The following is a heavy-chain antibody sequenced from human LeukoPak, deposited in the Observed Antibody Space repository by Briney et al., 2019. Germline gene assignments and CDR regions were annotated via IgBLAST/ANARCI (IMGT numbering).Heavy chain of an antibody. CDR3: AKDLDDYGDRMLDY. CDR2: ISGSGGST. CDR1: GFTFSIYA. V-gene: IGHV3-23*01. Sequence: GGSLRLSCAASGFTFSIYAMSWVRPAPGGGREWVSAISGSGGSTYYADSVKGRFTISRDNSKNTLYLQMNSLRAEDTAVYYCAKDLDDYGDRMLDYWGQGTPVIVSS. J-gene: IGHJ4*02. D-gene: IGHD4-17*01.